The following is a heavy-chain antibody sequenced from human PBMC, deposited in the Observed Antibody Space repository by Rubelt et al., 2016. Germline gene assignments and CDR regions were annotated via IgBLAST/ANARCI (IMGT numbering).Heavy chain of an antibody. J-gene: IGHJ6*02. CDR1: GGSISSYY. CDR2: IYYTGSP. D-gene: IGHD1-26*01. Sequence: QVQLQESGPGLVKPSETLSLTCTVSGGSISSYYWSWFRQPPGKGLEWIGYIYYTGSPTYNTSLKSRVTLSVDTSKNQISRRLDSVTAADTAGYYCARIRSFYYGMDVWGQGTTVTVSS. CDR3: ARIRSFYYGMDV. V-gene: IGHV4-59*08.